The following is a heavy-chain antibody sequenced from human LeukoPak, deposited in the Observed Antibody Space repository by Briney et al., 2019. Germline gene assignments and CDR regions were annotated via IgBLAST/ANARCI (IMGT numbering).Heavy chain of an antibody. V-gene: IGHV3-23*01. CDR3: AKDKWFGEGYYYYGMDV. CDR1: GFTFSSYA. CDR2: ISGSGGST. D-gene: IGHD3-10*01. J-gene: IGHJ6*02. Sequence: GGSLRLSCAASGFTFSSYAMSWVRQAPGKGLEWVSAISGSGGSTYYADSVKGRFTISRDNFKNTLYLQMNSLRAEDTAVYYCAKDKWFGEGYYYYGMDVWGQGTTVTVSS.